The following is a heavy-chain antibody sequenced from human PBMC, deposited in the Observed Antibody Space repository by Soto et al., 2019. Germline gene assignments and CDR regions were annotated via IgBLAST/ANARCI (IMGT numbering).Heavy chain of an antibody. Sequence: QVQLVESGGGVVQPGRSLRLSCAASGFTFSSYGMHWVRQAPGKGLEWVAVIWYDGSNKYYADSVKGRFTISRDNSKNTLYLQMNSLRAEDTAVYYCAREGGILVVEPFDYCGQGTLVTVSS. CDR1: GFTFSSYG. V-gene: IGHV3-33*01. CDR2: IWYDGSNK. CDR3: AREGGILVVEPFDY. D-gene: IGHD3-22*01. J-gene: IGHJ4*02.